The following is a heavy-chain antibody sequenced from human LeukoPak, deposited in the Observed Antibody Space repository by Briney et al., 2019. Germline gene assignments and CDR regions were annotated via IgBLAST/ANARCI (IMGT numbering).Heavy chain of an antibody. J-gene: IGHJ4*02. D-gene: IGHD6-13*01. Sequence: GSSVNLSCKASGYTFTGNYMHWVRHGPAQGLEWMGWVNPNSSGTNYAQKFQGSVTMIRDASISTAYIEMMRLGTDAETVYYYGGDLYPLSIAAAGIPAASDYWGQGTLVTVSS. CDR1: GYTFTGNY. V-gene: IGHV1-2*02. CDR2: VNPNSSGT. CDR3: GGDLYPLSIAAAGIPAASDY.